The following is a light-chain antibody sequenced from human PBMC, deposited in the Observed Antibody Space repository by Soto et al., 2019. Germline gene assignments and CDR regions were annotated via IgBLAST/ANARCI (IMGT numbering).Light chain of an antibody. Sequence: VLTQSPGTVSLSPGQRATLSCRTSQTVNNNYLAWYQQKPGQAPRLLIFGVFNRAAGTPDRFSGSGSGTDFTLTISGLQPEDSAVYYCQHYDGSPRTFGQGTRLEI. J-gene: IGKJ2*01. CDR3: QHYDGSPRT. CDR2: GVF. CDR1: QTVNNNY. V-gene: IGKV3-20*01.